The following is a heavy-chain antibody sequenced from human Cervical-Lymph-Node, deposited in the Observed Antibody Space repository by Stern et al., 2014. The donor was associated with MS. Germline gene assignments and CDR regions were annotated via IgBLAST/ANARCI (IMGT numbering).Heavy chain of an antibody. CDR2: IWYDGSNK. D-gene: IGHD3-22*01. CDR3: ARDDYYDSGGYSSYFDY. Sequence: VQLVQSGGGVVKPGRSLRLSCAASGFPFSSYGLHWVRQAPAQGLEWVAIIWYDGSNKYYADSVKGRFTISRDNSKNTLYLQMNSLRADDTAVYYCARDDYYDSGGYSSYFDYWGQGTLVTVSS. J-gene: IGHJ4*02. V-gene: IGHV3-33*01. CDR1: GFPFSSYG.